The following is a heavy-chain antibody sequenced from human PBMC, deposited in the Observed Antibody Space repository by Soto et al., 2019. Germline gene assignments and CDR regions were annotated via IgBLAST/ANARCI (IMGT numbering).Heavy chain of an antibody. CDR3: AKDTRGSSSQFFDY. J-gene: IGHJ4*02. CDR2: FGSGETT. V-gene: IGHV3-23*01. D-gene: IGHD6-6*01. CDR1: GFTFSTYA. Sequence: EVQLLESGGGLVKPGGSLRLSCAASGFTFSTYAMAWVRQAPGRGLEWVSGFGSGETTYYADSVKGRFTISRDNSKSTMYLQMNSPRAADTAIYYCAKDTRGSSSQFFDYWGQGTLVTVSS.